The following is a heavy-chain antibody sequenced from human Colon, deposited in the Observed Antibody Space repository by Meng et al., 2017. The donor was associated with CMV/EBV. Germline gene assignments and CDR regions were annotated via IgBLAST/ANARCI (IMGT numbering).Heavy chain of an antibody. J-gene: IGHJ3*02. CDR1: GGSLSSYY. Sequence: SETQSLTCTVSGGSLSSYYWNWIRQSPGKGLEWIGYIYYSGGTNYNPSLKSRVTISVDSSKNQFSLRLSSVTPADTAVYYCARDGVMVAYGGNSNSFDIWGQGTLVTVSS. D-gene: IGHD4-23*01. V-gene: IGHV4-59*01. CDR3: ARDGVMVAYGGNSNSFDI. CDR2: IYYSGGT.